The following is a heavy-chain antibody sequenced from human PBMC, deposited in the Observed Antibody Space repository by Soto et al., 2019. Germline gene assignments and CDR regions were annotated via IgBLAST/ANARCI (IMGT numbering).Heavy chain of an antibody. D-gene: IGHD3-22*01. CDR3: TTLYDSSGYYYYG. J-gene: IGHJ4*02. Sequence: GGSLRLSCAASGLTFCNAWMNWVRQAPGKGLEWVGRIKSKTDGGTTDYAAPVKGRFTISRDDSKNTLYLQMNSLKTEDTAVYYCTTLYDSSGYYYYGWGQGTLVTVSS. CDR2: IKSKTDGGTT. CDR1: GLTFCNAW. V-gene: IGHV3-15*07.